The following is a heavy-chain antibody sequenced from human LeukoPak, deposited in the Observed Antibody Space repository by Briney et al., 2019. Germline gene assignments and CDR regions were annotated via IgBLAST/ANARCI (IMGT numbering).Heavy chain of an antibody. J-gene: IGHJ4*02. Sequence: GGSLRLSCTASGFTFSSYGMHWARQAPGKGLEWVTFIQYDGSNKYYADSVKGRFTISRDNSKNTLYLQMNSLRAEDTAVYYCAKDYVVGYFDYWGQGTLVTVSS. D-gene: IGHD1-26*01. CDR3: AKDYVVGYFDY. CDR1: GFTFSSYG. V-gene: IGHV3-30*02. CDR2: IQYDGSNK.